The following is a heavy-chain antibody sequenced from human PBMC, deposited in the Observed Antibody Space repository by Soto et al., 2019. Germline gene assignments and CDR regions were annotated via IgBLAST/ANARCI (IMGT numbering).Heavy chain of an antibody. CDR3: ARDTIAAAGLDY. CDR1: GGSISSGGYY. Sequence: PSETLSLTCTVSGGSISSGGYYWSWIRQHPGKGLEWIGYIYYSGSTYYNPSLKSRVTISVDTSKNQFSLKLSSVTAADTAVYYCARDTIAAAGLDYWGQGTLVTVSS. D-gene: IGHD6-13*01. V-gene: IGHV4-31*03. J-gene: IGHJ4*02. CDR2: IYYSGST.